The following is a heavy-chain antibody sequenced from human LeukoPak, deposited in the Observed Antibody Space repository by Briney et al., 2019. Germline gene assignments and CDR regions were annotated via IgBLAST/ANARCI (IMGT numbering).Heavy chain of an antibody. Sequence: GGSLRLSCAASGFTFSSYAMSWVRQAPGKGLEWVSAISGSGGSTYYADSVKGRFTISRDNSKNTLYLQMNSLRAEDTAVYYCAEWAVSGAVHDFWSGYIDYWGQGTLVTVSS. V-gene: IGHV3-23*01. J-gene: IGHJ4*02. CDR2: ISGSGGST. CDR1: GFTFSSYA. D-gene: IGHD3-3*01. CDR3: AEWAVSGAVHDFWSGYIDY.